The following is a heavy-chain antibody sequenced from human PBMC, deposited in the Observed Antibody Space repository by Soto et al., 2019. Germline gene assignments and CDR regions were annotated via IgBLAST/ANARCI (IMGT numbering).Heavy chain of an antibody. CDR2: IYPGDSKT. CDR3: ARLRGSSLYVGWFDP. CDR1: GYSFTSYW. J-gene: IGHJ5*02. V-gene: IGHV5-51*01. Sequence: GESLKISCKGSGYSFTSYWIAWVRQMPGKGLEWMGIIYPGDSKTRYSPSFQGQVTISADKSISTAYLQWSSLKASDTAMFYCARLRGSSLYVGWFDPWGQGTLVTVSS. D-gene: IGHD6-13*01.